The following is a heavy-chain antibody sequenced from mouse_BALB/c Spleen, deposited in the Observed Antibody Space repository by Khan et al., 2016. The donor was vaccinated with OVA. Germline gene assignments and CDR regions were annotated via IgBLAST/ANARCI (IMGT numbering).Heavy chain of an antibody. Sequence: VQLKESGAELVKPGASVKLSCTASGFTIKDTYLHWVKQRPEQGLEWIGRIAPANGNTQYAPKFQGKATLTSDTSSNTAYLQLNSLTSEDTAVYYCARPSYDPRDFEVWGAGTTVTVSS. J-gene: IGHJ1*01. D-gene: IGHD2-3*01. CDR2: IAPANGNT. CDR3: ARPSYDPRDFEV. CDR1: GFTIKDTY. V-gene: IGHV14-3*02.